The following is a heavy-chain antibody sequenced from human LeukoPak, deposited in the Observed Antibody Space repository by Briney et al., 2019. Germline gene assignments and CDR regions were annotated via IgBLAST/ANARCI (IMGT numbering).Heavy chain of an antibody. V-gene: IGHV3-30*02. CDR3: AKDPALPKQLVMGY. CDR1: GFTVSSNY. D-gene: IGHD3-9*01. J-gene: IGHJ4*02. CDR2: IRYDGSNK. Sequence: GGSLRLSCAASGFTVSSNYMSWVRQAPGKGLEWVAFIRYDGSNKYYADSVKGRFTISRDNSKNTLYLQMNSLRAEDTAVYYCAKDPALPKQLVMGYWGQGTLVTVSS.